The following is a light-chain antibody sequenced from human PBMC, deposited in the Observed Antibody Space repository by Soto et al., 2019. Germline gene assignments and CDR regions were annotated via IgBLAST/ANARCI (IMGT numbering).Light chain of an antibody. CDR2: DVN. CDR1: SSDVGGYNY. Sequence: QSVLTQPASVSVSPGQSITISCTGTSSDVGGYNYVSWYQQHPGNAPKLMIFDVNSRPSGVSNRFSGSKSGNTASLTISGLQAEDEADYYCSSYTSSSALILFGGGTKVTVL. J-gene: IGLJ2*01. CDR3: SSYTSSSALIL. V-gene: IGLV2-14*03.